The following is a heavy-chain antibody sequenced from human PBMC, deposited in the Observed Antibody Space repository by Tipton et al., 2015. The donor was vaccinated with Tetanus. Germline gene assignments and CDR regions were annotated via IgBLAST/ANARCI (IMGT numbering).Heavy chain of an antibody. CDR1: GDSVTIGTYY. CDR2: VYYSGTT. CDR3: ARRRYTWNRGGFDM. Sequence: TLSLTCTVSGDSVTIGTYYWGWIRQPPGKGLEWIGSVYYSGTTYYNASLESRVTIFVDPSKNQFSLRVNSVTAADTAVFYCARRRYTWNRGGFDMWGQGTMVTVSS. D-gene: IGHD1-20*01. V-gene: IGHV4-39*01. J-gene: IGHJ3*02.